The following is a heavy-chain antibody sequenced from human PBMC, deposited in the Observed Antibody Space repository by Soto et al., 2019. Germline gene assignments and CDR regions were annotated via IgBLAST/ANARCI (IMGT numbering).Heavy chain of an antibody. D-gene: IGHD1-26*01. CDR2: IYYSGTT. Sequence: LFLPCTVASGSIRTYFWSWIRQPPGKGLEWIGYIYYSGTTNYNPSLKSRVTIFLDTSKNQFSLRLSSVTAADTAVYYCARGRGGTYDAFDIWGQGTLVTVSS. CDR1: SGSIRTYF. V-gene: IGHV4-59*01. CDR3: ARGRGGTYDAFDI. J-gene: IGHJ3*02.